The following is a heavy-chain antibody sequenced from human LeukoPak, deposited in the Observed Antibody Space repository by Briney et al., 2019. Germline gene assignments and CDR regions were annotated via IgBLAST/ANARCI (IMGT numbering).Heavy chain of an antibody. CDR1: GGSISSYY. V-gene: IGHV4-34*01. D-gene: IGHD6-13*01. CDR2: INHSGST. J-gene: IGHJ1*01. CDR3: ARARGIARYFQH. Sequence: SETLSLTCTVSGGSISSYYWSWIRQPPGRGLEWIGEINHSGSTNYNPSLKSRVTISVDTSKNQFSLKLSSVTAADTAVYYCARARGIARYFQHWGQGTLVTVSS.